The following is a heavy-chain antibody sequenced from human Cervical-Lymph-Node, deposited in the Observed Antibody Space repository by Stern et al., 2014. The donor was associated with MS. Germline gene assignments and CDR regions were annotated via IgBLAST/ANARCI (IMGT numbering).Heavy chain of an antibody. J-gene: IGHJ5*02. Sequence: VKLQESGPGVVKPLGTLSLNCTVSGDSISSNYWWSWVRQPPGKGLEWIGEIYYSGNTKYNPYIKSRVTMSQDKSKDQFSLELTSVTAADTAIYYCARDARGSGDCCNWFDPWGQGTLVTVSS. CDR3: ARDARGSGDCCNWFDP. V-gene: IGHV4-4*02. CDR1: GDSISSNYW. CDR2: IYYSGNT. D-gene: IGHD2-21*02.